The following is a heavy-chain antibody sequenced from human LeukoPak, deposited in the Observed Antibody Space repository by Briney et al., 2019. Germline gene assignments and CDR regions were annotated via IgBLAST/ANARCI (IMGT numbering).Heavy chain of an antibody. CDR2: FSGSGGST. J-gene: IGHJ6*03. CDR3: AKGRGSSWYFDYYYYMDV. D-gene: IGHD6-13*01. CDR1: GFTFSSYA. V-gene: IGHV3-23*01. Sequence: GGSLRLSCAASGFTFSSYAMSWVRQAPGKGLECISGFSGSGGSTYYADSVKGRFTISRDNSKNTLYLQMNSLRAEDTAVYYCAKGRGSSWYFDYYYYMDVWGKGTTVTVSS.